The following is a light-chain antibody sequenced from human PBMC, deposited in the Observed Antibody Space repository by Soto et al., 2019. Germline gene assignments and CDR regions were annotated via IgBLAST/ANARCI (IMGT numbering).Light chain of an antibody. CDR1: QSVRNY. CDR3: QQRRNWPRFT. V-gene: IGKV3-11*01. CDR2: DAS. Sequence: EIVLTQSPATLSLSPGERATLSCRASQSVRNYLAWYQQKPGQAPRLLSYDASNRAPGIPASFSGSGSGTDFTLTISRLEPEDFTVYRCQQRRNWPRFTFGQETQVEIK. J-gene: IGKJ2*01.